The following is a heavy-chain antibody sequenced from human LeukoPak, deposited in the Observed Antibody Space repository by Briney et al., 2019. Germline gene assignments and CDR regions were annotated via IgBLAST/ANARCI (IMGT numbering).Heavy chain of an antibody. CDR3: ARVYDYYDSSGLDY. V-gene: IGHV3-30-3*01. J-gene: IGHJ4*02. D-gene: IGHD3-22*01. CDR2: ISYDGSNK. CDR1: GFTFSSYA. Sequence: PGGSLRLSCAASGFTFSSYAMHWVRQAPGKGLGWVAVISYDGSNKYYADSVKGRFTISRDNSKNTLYLQMNSLRAEDTAVYYCARVYDYYDSSGLDYWGQGTLVTVSS.